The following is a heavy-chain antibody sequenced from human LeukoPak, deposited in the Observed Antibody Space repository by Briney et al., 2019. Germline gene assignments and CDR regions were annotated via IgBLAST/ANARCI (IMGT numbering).Heavy chain of an antibody. CDR3: AREWQGGIAAAGTRIEGDY. D-gene: IGHD6-13*01. CDR2: IKQDGSEK. J-gene: IGHJ4*02. Sequence: GRSLRLSCAVSGFSVSGYWVTWVRQAPGKGLEWVANIKQDGSEKNYVDSVKGRFTISRDNAENSLFLQMNSLRVEDTAVYYCAREWQGGIAAAGTRIEGDYWGQGTLVAVSS. CDR1: GFSVSGYW. V-gene: IGHV3-7*01.